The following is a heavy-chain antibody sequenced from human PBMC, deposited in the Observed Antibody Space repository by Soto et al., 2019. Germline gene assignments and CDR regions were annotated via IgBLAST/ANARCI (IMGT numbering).Heavy chain of an antibody. D-gene: IGHD5-18*01. J-gene: IGHJ6*02. Sequence: GGSLRLSCAGSGFTFSRYAMDWVRQAPGKGLEWVSIISSRGDRTSYAESVKGRFTISRDDSKNTLFLHMNSLGAEDTAVYYCAKETGYSYGFQPNALDVWGQGTTVTVSS. CDR2: ISSRGDRT. CDR3: AKETGYSYGFQPNALDV. CDR1: GFTFSRYA. V-gene: IGHV3-23*01.